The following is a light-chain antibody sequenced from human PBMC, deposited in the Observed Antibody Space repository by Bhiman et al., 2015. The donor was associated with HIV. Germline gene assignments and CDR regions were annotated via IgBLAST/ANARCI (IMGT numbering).Light chain of an antibody. Sequence: QSALTQPPSASGSPGQSVIISCTGTSSDIGRYNYVSWSQQHPGKAPKLMIYDVSNRPSGVSNRFSGSKSGNTASLTISGLQAEDEADYYCSSYTSSNTYVFASGTKVTVL. CDR2: DVS. CDR1: SSDIGRYNY. CDR3: SSYTSSNTYV. J-gene: IGLJ1*01. V-gene: IGLV2-14*03.